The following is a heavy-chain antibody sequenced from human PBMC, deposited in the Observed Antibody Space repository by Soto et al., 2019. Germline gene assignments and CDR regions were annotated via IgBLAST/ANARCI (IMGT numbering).Heavy chain of an antibody. Sequence: GGSLRLSCAASGFTFSNYGMQWVRQAPGKGLEWVAVISYDEKGEFYADSVKGRFTISRGNSKNTLYLQMNSLRAEDTAVYYCAKEYYVYISGWFYDYWGQGSLVTVSS. D-gene: IGHD6-19*01. CDR1: GFTFSNYG. V-gene: IGHV3-30*18. J-gene: IGHJ4*02. CDR2: ISYDEKGE. CDR3: AKEYYVYISGWFYDY.